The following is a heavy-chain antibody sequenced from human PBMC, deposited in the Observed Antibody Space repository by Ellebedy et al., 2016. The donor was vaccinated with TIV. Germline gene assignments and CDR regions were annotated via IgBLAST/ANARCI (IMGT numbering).Heavy chain of an antibody. D-gene: IGHD2-21*02. Sequence: GGSLRLXXAASGFTFSTYWMHWVRQAPGKGLEWVANINQDGSEKYYVDSVKGRFTISRDNAKNSLYLQMNSPRAEDTAVYDCARALGGGDCYWGQGTLVTVSS. V-gene: IGHV3-7*01. J-gene: IGHJ4*01. CDR2: INQDGSEK. CDR3: ARALGGGDCY. CDR1: GFTFSTYW.